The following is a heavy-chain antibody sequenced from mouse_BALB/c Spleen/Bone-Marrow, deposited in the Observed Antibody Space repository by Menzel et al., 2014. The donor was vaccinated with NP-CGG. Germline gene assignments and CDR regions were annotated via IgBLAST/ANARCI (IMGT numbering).Heavy chain of an antibody. CDR3: TRRPLQANSYFDC. CDR1: GFTFSSYS. Sequence: DVMLVESGGDLVKPGGSLKLSCVASGFTFSSYSMSWVRQTPDKRLEWVATISSGGSSTYYPASVKGRFTISRDNAKSTLYLQMSSLNSEDTAMYYCTRRPLQANSYFDCWGQGTTLTVSS. J-gene: IGHJ2*01. D-gene: IGHD3-2*02. CDR2: ISSGGSST. V-gene: IGHV5-6*02.